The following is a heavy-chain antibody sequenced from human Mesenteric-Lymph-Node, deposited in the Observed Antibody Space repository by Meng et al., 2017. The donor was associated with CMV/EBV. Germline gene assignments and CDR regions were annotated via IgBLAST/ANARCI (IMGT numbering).Heavy chain of an antibody. V-gene: IGHV4-34*01. Sequence: QVQLRQWGAGLLKSAETLSLTCAFYGGSFSGYYWSWIRQPPGKGLEWIGEINHSGSTNYHPSLKSRVTISVDTSKNQFSLKLSSVTAADTAVYYCARHQRWLKSEGGFNYWGQGTLVTVSS. CDR3: ARHQRWLKSEGGFNY. CDR1: GGSFSGYY. J-gene: IGHJ4*02. CDR2: INHSGST. D-gene: IGHD4-23*01.